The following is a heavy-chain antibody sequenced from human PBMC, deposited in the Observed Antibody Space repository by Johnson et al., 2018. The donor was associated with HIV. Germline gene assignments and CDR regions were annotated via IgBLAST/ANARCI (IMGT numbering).Heavy chain of an antibody. CDR1: GFTFSSYW. V-gene: IGHV3-74*02. D-gene: IGHD1-26*01. CDR2: IKSDGNNT. Sequence: VQLVESGGGLVQPGGSLRLSCAASGFTFSSYWMHWVRQAPGKGLVWVSRIKSDGNNTTYAGSVKGRFTISRNDSKNTLYLQMNSLRAADTALYYCARPHSFQYQHAFDIWGQGTKVTVSS. CDR3: ARPHSFQYQHAFDI. J-gene: IGHJ3*02.